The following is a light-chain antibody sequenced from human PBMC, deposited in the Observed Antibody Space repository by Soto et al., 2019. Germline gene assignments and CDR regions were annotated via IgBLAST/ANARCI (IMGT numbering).Light chain of an antibody. CDR2: EVT. CDR3: TSHTSGSTRV. CDR1: SSDVGDYDY. V-gene: IGLV2-14*01. Sequence: QSALTQPASVSGSPGQSIAISCTGTSSDVGDYDYVCWYQQHPDKAPKLMIYEVTKRPSGVSNRFSGSKSGNAASLTISGLQPEDEADYYCTSHTSGSTRVFGSGTKLTVL. J-gene: IGLJ1*01.